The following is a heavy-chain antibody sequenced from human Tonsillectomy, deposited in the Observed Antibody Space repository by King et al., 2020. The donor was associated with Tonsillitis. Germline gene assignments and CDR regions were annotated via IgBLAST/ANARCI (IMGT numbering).Heavy chain of an antibody. J-gene: IGHJ5*02. D-gene: IGHD6-25*01. V-gene: IGHV4-39*06. CDR3: ARQSAWFDP. CDR2: IYYSGST. Sequence: QLQESGPGLVKPSETLSLTCTVSGGSISSSSYYWGWIRQPPGKGLEWIGSIYYSGSTYYNPSLKSRVTISVDTSKNQFALKRSSVTAADAAVDSCARQSAWFDPWGQGTLVTVSS. CDR1: GGSISSSSYY.